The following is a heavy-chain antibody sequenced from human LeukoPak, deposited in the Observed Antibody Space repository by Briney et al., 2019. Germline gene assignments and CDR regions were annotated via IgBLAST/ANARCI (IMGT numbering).Heavy chain of an antibody. CDR2: FDPEDGET. CDR3: ATSLGYCSSTSCYAIPRGYYYYGMDV. D-gene: IGHD2-2*01. CDR1: GYTLTELS. Sequence: ASVKVSCKVSGYTLTELSMHWVRQAPGKGLERMGGFDPEDGETIYAQKFQGRVTMTEDTSTDTAYMELSSLRSEDTAVYYCATSLGYCSSTSCYAIPRGYYYYGMDVWGQGATVTVSS. J-gene: IGHJ6*02. V-gene: IGHV1-24*01.